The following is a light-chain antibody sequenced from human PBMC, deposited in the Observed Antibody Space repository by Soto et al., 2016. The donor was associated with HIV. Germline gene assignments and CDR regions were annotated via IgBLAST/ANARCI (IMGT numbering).Light chain of an antibody. CDR3: QQSYSIPPVT. Sequence: DIQMTQSPSSLSASVGDRVTITCRASQSINTYLNWYQQKPGKAPKLLIYATSTLQSGVPSRFSGSGSWTHFTLTINSLQPEDFATYYCQQSYSIPPVTFGQGTKVEIK. J-gene: IGKJ1*01. CDR1: QSINTY. CDR2: ATS. V-gene: IGKV1-39*01.